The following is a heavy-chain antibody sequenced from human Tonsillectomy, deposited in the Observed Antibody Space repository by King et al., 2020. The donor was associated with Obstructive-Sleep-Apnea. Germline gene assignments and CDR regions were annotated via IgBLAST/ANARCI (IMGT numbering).Heavy chain of an antibody. Sequence: VQLVESGGGLVQPGRSLRLSCAASGFTLDDYVMPWVRQAPGKGLEWVAGVNWNSDYIGYAESVKGRFTISRDNANNSLFLLLNNLSPEDTALYYCAKSPYYYDGSGTFDYWGQGTLVTVSS. CDR3: AKSPYYYDGSGTFDY. CDR1: GFTLDDYV. V-gene: IGHV3-9*01. J-gene: IGHJ4*02. CDR2: VNWNSDYI. D-gene: IGHD3-22*01.